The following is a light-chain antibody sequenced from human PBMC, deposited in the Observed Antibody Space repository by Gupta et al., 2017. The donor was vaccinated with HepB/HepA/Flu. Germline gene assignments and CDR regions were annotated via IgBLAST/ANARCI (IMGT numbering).Light chain of an antibody. CDR3: AACDDSLNGVV. J-gene: IGLJ2*01. CDR1: SSNIGSNT. V-gene: IGLV1-44*01. Sequence: QSVLTQPPSASGTPGQRVTISCSGSSSNIGSNTVNWYQQLPGTAPKLLIYTNNQRPSGVPDRFSGSKSGTSASLAISGLQSEGEADYYCAACDDSLNGVVFGGGTKLTVL. CDR2: TNN.